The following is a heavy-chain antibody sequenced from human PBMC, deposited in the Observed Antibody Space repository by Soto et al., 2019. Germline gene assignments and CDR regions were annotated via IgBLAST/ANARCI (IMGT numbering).Heavy chain of an antibody. D-gene: IGHD1-26*01. J-gene: IGHJ6*02. CDR2: INHSGST. CDR3: ARLSDGYYYYGMDV. V-gene: IGHV4-34*01. CDR1: GGSFSGYY. Sequence: SETLSLTCAVYGGSFSGYYWSWIRQPPGKGLEWIGEINHSGSTNYNPSLKSRVTISVDTSKNQFSLKLSSVTAADTAVYYCARLSDGYYYYGMDVWGQGTTVTVSS.